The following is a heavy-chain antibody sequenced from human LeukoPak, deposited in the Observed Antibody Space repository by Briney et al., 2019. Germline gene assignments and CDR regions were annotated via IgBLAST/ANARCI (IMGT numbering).Heavy chain of an antibody. CDR1: GFTFSSYG. J-gene: IGHJ6*03. D-gene: IGHD6-19*01. Sequence: GGSLRLSCAASGFTFSSYGMHWVRQAPGKGLEWVAVISYDGSNKYYADSVKGRFTISRDNSKNTLYLQMNSLRAEDTAVYYCAKDANGWYRYYYYYMDVWGKGTTVTISS. CDR3: AKDANGWYRYYYYYMDV. V-gene: IGHV3-30*18. CDR2: ISYDGSNK.